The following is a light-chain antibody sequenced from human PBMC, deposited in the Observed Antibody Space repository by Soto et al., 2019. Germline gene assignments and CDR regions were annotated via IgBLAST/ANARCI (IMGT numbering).Light chain of an antibody. CDR3: QQYVNLPYT. Sequence: DIQMTQSPPSLAASVGDRVTISCKPSQDLTNFLNWYQQKPGEAPKLLTYDTTTLEEGVPSRFSGGGSGTDFTFTINGLQPEDAAIYSCQQYVNLPYTFGQGTKLEIK. CDR1: QDLTNF. CDR2: DTT. V-gene: IGKV1-33*01. J-gene: IGKJ2*01.